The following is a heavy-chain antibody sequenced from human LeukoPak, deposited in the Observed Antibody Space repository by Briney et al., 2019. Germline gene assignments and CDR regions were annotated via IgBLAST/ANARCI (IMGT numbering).Heavy chain of an antibody. CDR2: IYYSGST. D-gene: IGHD3-3*01. J-gene: IGHJ4*02. Sequence: PSETLSLTCTVSGGSISSYYWSWIRQPPGKGLEWIGYIYYSGSTNYNPALKSRLTISVDTSKNQFSLKLSSVTAADTAMYYCARLTYDFWSGYYHYYFDFWGQGTLVTVSS. V-gene: IGHV4-59*01. CDR3: ARLTYDFWSGYYHYYFDF. CDR1: GGSISSYY.